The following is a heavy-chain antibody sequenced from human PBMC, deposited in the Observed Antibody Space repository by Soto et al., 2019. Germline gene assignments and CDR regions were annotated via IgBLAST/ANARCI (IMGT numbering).Heavy chain of an antibody. J-gene: IGHJ5*02. V-gene: IGHV1-18*04. CDR1: GYTFTSYG. D-gene: IGHD6-6*01. CDR2: ISAYNGNT. CDR3: ARDRTNRRVYPRSFDP. Sequence: GASVKVSCKASGYTFTSYGISWVRQAPGQGLEWMGWISAYNGNTNYAQKLQGRVTMTTDTSTSTAYMELRSLRSDDTAVYYCARDRTNRRVYPRSFDPCGQGTLVTVSS.